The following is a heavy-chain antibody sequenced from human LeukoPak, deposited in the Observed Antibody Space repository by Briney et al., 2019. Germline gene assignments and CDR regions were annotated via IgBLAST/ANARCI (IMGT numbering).Heavy chain of an antibody. CDR2: IIPIFGTA. CDR1: GGTFSSYA. D-gene: IGHD3-22*01. V-gene: IGHV1-69*01. Sequence: SVKVSCKASGGTFSSYAISWVRQAPGQGLEWMGGIIPIFGTANYAQKFQGRVTITADESTSTAYMELSSLRSEDTAVYYCASRRNKYYDSSGYLAYWGQGTLVTVSS. CDR3: ASRRNKYYDSSGYLAY. J-gene: IGHJ4*02.